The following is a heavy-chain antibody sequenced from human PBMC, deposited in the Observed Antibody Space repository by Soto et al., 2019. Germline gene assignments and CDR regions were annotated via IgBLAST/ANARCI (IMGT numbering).Heavy chain of an antibody. CDR1: GFTFRTYG. V-gene: IGHV3-23*01. CDR2: IIGSCGST. CDR3: AKGSSGSYTYYYYYYMDV. J-gene: IGHJ6*03. Sequence: GGSLRLSCAASGFTFRTYGMNWVRLAPGKGLDLFSAIIGSCGSTYYADSVKGRFTISRDNSKNTLYLQMNSLRAEDTAVYYCAKGSSGSYTYYYYYYMDVWGKGTTVTVSS. D-gene: IGHD3-10*01.